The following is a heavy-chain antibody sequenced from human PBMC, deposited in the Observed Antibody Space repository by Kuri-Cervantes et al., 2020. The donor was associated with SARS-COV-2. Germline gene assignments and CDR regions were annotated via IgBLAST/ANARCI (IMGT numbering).Heavy chain of an antibody. CDR3: ARDFWPSGGYFDY. CDR1: GYTFTGYY. J-gene: IGHJ4*02. Sequence: ASVKVSCKASGYTFTGYYMHWVRQAPGQGLEWMGWINPNSGGTNYAQKFQGRVTMTRDTSISTAYMELNRLRSDDTAVYYCARDFWPSGGYFDYWCQGTLVTVSS. D-gene: IGHD3-10*01. V-gene: IGHV1-2*02. CDR2: INPNSGGT.